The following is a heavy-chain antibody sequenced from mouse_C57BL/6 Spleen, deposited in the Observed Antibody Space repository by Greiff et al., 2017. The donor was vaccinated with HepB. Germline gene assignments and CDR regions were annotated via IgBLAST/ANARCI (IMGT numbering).Heavy chain of an antibody. CDR1: GYTFTSYW. Sequence: QVQLQQPGAELVKPGASVKMSCKASGYTFTSYWITWVKQRPGQGLEWIGDIYPGSGSTNYNEKFKSKATLTVDTSSSTAYMQLSSLTSEDSAVYYCTRLYGDYDGYYAMDYWGQGTSVTVSS. D-gene: IGHD2-13*01. CDR2: IYPGSGST. CDR3: TRLYGDYDGYYAMDY. V-gene: IGHV1-55*01. J-gene: IGHJ4*01.